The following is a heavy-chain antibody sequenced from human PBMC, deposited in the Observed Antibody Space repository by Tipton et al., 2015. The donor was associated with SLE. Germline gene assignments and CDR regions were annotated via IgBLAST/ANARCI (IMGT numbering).Heavy chain of an antibody. CDR2: ISSSSSYT. V-gene: IGHV3-11*06. CDR1: GFTFSDYY. Sequence: SLRLSCAASGFTFSDYYMSWIRQAPGKGLEWVSYISSSSSYTNYADSVKGRFTISRDNAKNSLYLQMNSLRAEDTAVYYCAKSTAKCGGDCSDAFDIWGQGTMVTVSS. D-gene: IGHD2-21*02. CDR3: AKSTAKCGGDCSDAFDI. J-gene: IGHJ3*02.